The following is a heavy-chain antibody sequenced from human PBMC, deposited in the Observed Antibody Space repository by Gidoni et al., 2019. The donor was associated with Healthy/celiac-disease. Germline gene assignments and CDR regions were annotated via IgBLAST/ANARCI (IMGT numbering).Heavy chain of an antibody. CDR2: ISYDGSNK. J-gene: IGHJ6*02. CDR1: TFSSYG. CDR3: AKVLEGAGTWRYYHYGMDV. V-gene: IGHV3-30*18. Sequence: TFSSYGMHWVRQAPGKGLEWGAVISYDGSNKYYADSVKCRFTISRDNSKNTLYLKMNRLRAEDTAVYYCAKVLEGAGTWRYYHYGMDVWGQGTTVTVSS. D-gene: IGHD6-13*01.